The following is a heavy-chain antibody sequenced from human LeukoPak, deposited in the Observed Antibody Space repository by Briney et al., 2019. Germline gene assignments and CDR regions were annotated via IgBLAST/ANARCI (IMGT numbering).Heavy chain of an antibody. CDR1: GFTFTSSA. J-gene: IGHJ3*02. V-gene: IGHV1-58*01. CDR2: IVVGSGNT. D-gene: IGHD3-9*01. Sequence: GTSVKVSCKASGFTFTSSAVLWVRQARGQRLEWIGWIVVGSGNTNYAQKFQERVTITRDMSTSTAYMELSSLRSEDTAVYYCAAAELRYFDWFAFDIWGQGTMVTVSS. CDR3: AAAELRYFDWFAFDI.